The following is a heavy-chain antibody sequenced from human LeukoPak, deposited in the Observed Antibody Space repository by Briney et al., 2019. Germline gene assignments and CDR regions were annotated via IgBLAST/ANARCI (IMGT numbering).Heavy chain of an antibody. Sequence: SGGSLRLSCAASGFTFSSYAMSWVRQAPEKGLEWVSNISYSGGSTYYADSVKGRFTISRDNSKNTLYLQLNSLRAEDTAVYYCAKDQTGYFITVFDYWGQGTLVTVSS. CDR1: GFTFSSYA. CDR2: ISYSGGST. J-gene: IGHJ4*02. CDR3: AKDQTGYFITVFDY. D-gene: IGHD3-9*01. V-gene: IGHV3-23*01.